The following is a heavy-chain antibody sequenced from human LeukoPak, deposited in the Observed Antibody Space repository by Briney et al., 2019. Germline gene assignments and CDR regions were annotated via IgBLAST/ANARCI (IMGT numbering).Heavy chain of an antibody. Sequence: PSETLSLTCTVSGGSTSGRYWTWIRQPPGKGLEWIGYIHYDGRTNYNPSFKSRVIISPDTSNNQFSLNLKSVTAADTAAYYCARLVNYGYSDYWGQGTLVTVSS. J-gene: IGHJ4*02. V-gene: IGHV4-59*11. CDR1: GGSTSGRY. D-gene: IGHD3-22*01. CDR3: ARLVNYGYSDY. CDR2: IHYDGRT.